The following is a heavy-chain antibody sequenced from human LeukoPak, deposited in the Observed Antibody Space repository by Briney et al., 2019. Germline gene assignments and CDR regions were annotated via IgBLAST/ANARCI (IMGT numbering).Heavy chain of an antibody. CDR2: ISSDGGSM. V-gene: IGHV3-43D*03. Sequence: GGSLRLSCAASGFKFDDYAMHWVRQAPGKGLEWVSLISSDGGSMYYADSVKGRFTISRDNSEKSLYLQMNSLRVEDTALYYCAKEDLDDRGGLDYWGQGTLVTVSS. J-gene: IGHJ4*02. CDR3: AKEDLDDRGGLDY. CDR1: GFKFDDYA. D-gene: IGHD3-10*01.